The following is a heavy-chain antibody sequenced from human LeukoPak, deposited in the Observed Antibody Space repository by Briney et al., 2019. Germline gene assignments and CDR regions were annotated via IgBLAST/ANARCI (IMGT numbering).Heavy chain of an antibody. Sequence: ASVKVSCKASGYTFTGYCMHWVRQAPGQGLEWMGWINPNSGGTNYAQKFQGRVTMTRDTSISTAYMELSRLRSDDTAVYYCARASRTAGYYDILTGFLDYWGQGTLVTVSS. V-gene: IGHV1-2*02. CDR2: INPNSGGT. D-gene: IGHD3-9*01. CDR1: GYTFTGYC. J-gene: IGHJ4*02. CDR3: ARASRTAGYYDILTGFLDY.